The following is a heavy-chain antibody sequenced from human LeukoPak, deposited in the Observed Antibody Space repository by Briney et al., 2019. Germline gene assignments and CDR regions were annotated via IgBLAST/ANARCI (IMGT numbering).Heavy chain of an antibody. CDR1: GGSISSYY. CDR3: ARDGGKGWLWFDY. CDR2: IYFSGST. Sequence: SETLSLTCTVSGGSISSYYWSWIRQPPGKGLEYIGYIYFSGSTNYNPSLKSRATISVDTSKNQFSLKLSSVTAADTAVYYCARDGGKGWLWFDYWGQGTLVTVSS. V-gene: IGHV4-59*01. D-gene: IGHD3-9*01. J-gene: IGHJ4*02.